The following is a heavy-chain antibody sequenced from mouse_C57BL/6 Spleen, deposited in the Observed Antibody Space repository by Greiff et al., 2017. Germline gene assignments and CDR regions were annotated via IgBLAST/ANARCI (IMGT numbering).Heavy chain of an antibody. J-gene: IGHJ2*01. V-gene: IGHV3-6*01. CDR3: AREDYDEGGDY. Sequence: EVQLVESGPGLVKPSQSLSLTCSVTGYSITSGYYWNWIRQFPGNKLEWMGYISYDGSNNYKPSLKNRISITRDTSKNQFFLKLNSVTTEDTATYYCAREDYDEGGDYWGQGTTLTVSS. CDR2: ISYDGSN. CDR1: GYSITSGYY. D-gene: IGHD2-4*01.